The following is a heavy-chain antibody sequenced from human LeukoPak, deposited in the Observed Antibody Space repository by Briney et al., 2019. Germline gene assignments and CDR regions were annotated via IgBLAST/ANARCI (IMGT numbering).Heavy chain of an antibody. V-gene: IGHV4-34*01. Sequence: PSETLSLTCAVYGGSFSGYYWSWIRQPPGKGLEWIGEINHSGSTNYNPSLKSRVTMSVDTSKNQFSLKLSSVTAADTAVYYCARHGEYGDFDYWGQGTLVTVSS. CDR1: GGSFSGYY. J-gene: IGHJ4*02. CDR2: INHSGST. CDR3: ARHGEYGDFDY. D-gene: IGHD4-17*01.